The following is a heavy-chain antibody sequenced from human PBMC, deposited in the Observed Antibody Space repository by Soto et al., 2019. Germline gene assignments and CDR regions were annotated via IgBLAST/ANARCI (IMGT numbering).Heavy chain of an antibody. D-gene: IGHD6-19*01. Sequence: SETLSLTCTVSGGSISSYYWSWIRQPPGKGLEWIGYIYYSGSTNYNPSLKSRVTISVDTSKNQFSLKLSSVTAADTAVYYCARDRRSSSGWGAAFDIWGQGTMVTVSS. CDR2: IYYSGST. CDR3: ARDRRSSSGWGAAFDI. V-gene: IGHV4-59*12. CDR1: GGSISSYY. J-gene: IGHJ3*02.